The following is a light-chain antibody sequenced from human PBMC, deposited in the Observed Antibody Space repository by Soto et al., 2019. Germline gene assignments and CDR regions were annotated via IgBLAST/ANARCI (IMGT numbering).Light chain of an antibody. CDR3: SSYTSSSTYV. J-gene: IGLJ1*01. Sequence: QSALTQPASVSGSPGQSITISCTGTSNDVGGYNYVSWYQQHPGKAPKLMIYDVSNRPSGVSNRFSGSKSGNTASLTISGLQAADEAAYYCSSYTSSSTYVFGTGTKLTVL. V-gene: IGLV2-14*01. CDR2: DVS. CDR1: SNDVGGYNY.